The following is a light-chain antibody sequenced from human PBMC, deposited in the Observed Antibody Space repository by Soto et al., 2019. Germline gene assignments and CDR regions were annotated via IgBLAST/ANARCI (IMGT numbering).Light chain of an antibody. V-gene: IGKV1-39*01. J-gene: IGKJ1*01. CDR1: QSVTTY. CDR3: QQGYSTPWT. Sequence: IQMTQSPSSLSASVGDRVTITCRASQSVTTYLHWYQQKAGEAPKLLIYAISNLQSGVSSRFSGSGSGTDFSLTINTLQPEDFATYYCQQGYSTPWTFGQGTKVEIK. CDR2: AIS.